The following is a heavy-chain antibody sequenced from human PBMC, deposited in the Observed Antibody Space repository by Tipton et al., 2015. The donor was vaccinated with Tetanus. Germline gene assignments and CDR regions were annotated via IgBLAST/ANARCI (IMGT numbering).Heavy chain of an antibody. D-gene: IGHD4-11*01. CDR1: GDSVSSNSAA. J-gene: IGHJ6*02. Sequence: GLVKPSQTLSLTCAISGDSVSSNSAAWNWIRQSPSRGLEWLGRTYYRSKWYNDYAVSVKSRITINPDTSKNQFSLQLNSVTPEYTAVYYCARDTTVTKEDYYYYGMDVWGQGTAVTVSS. V-gene: IGHV6-1*01. CDR2: TYYRSKWYN. CDR3: ARDTTVTKEDYYYYGMDV.